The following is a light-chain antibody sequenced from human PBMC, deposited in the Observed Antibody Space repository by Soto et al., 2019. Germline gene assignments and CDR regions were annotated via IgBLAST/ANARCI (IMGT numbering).Light chain of an antibody. CDR2: GAS. Sequence: EIVLTQSPGTLSLSPGERATLSCRASQSVSSSYLAWYQQKPGQAPRLLIYGASNRATGIPDRFSGSGSGTDFTITISGSEPEDFAVYFCQQYNNSPEYTFGKGTKLEIK. CDR3: QQYNNSPEYT. V-gene: IGKV3-20*01. J-gene: IGKJ2*01. CDR1: QSVSSSY.